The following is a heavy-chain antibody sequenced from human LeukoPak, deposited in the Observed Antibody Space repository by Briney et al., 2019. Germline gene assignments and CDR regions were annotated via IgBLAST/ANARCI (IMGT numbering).Heavy chain of an antibody. CDR1: GYTFTSYY. CDR2: INPSGGST. Sequence: ASVKVSCKASGYTFTSYYMHWVRQAPGQGLERMGIINPSGGSTSYAQKFQGRVTMTRDTSTSTVYMELSSLRSEDTAVYYCAREETTVIYFDYWGQGTLVTVSS. D-gene: IGHD4-17*01. CDR3: AREETTVIYFDY. J-gene: IGHJ4*02. V-gene: IGHV1-46*01.